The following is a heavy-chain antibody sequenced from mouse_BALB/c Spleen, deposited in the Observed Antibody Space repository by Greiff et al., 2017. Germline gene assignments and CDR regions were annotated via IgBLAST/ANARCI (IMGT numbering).Heavy chain of an antibody. J-gene: IGHJ4*01. Sequence: EVKLVESGGGLVQPGGSRKLSCAASGFTFSSFGMHWVRQAPEKGLEWVAYISSGSSTIYYADTVKGRFTISRDNPKNTLFLQMTSLRSEDTAMYYCARWGVVATRAMDYWGQGTSVTVSS. V-gene: IGHV5-17*02. CDR1: GFTFSSFG. D-gene: IGHD1-1*01. CDR2: ISSGSSTI. CDR3: ARWGVVATRAMDY.